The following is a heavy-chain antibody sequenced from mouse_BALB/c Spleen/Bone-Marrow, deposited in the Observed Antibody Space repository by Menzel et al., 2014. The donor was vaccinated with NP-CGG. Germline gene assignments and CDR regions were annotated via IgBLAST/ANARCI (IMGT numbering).Heavy chain of an antibody. D-gene: IGHD3-3*01. V-gene: IGHV5-17*02. CDR1: GITFRNFG. CDR2: ISSGSSTI. CDR3: ARIGRARGYAMDY. J-gene: IGHJ4*01. Sequence: DVHLVESGGGLVQPGGSRKLSCAASGITFRNFGMHWVRQAPEKGLEWVAYISSGSSTIYYADTLKGRFTISRDNPKNTLFLQMTSLRSEDTAMYYCARIGRARGYAMDYWGQGTSVTVSS.